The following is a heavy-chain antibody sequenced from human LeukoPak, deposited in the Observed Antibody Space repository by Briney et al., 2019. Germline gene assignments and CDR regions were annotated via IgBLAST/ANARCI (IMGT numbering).Heavy chain of an antibody. Sequence: GGSLRPSCAASGFTFSSYAMHWVRQAPGKGLEWVAVISYDGSNKYYADSVKGRFTISRDNSKNTLYLQMNSLRAEDTAVYYCARDSGGNFDYWGQGTLVTVSS. CDR3: ARDSGGNFDY. CDR2: ISYDGSNK. V-gene: IGHV3-30*04. D-gene: IGHD6-25*01. J-gene: IGHJ4*02. CDR1: GFTFSSYA.